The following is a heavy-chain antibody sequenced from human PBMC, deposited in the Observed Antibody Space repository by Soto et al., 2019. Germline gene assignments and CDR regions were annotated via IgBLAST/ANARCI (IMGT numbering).Heavy chain of an antibody. CDR3: ARGEYYFDY. CDR2: IYYSGST. Sequence: SETLSLTCTVPGGSVSSGSYYWSWIRQPPGKGLEWIGYIYYSGSTNYNPSLKSRVTISVDTSKNQFSLKLSSVTAADTAVYYCARGEYYFDYWGQGTLVTVSS. J-gene: IGHJ4*02. CDR1: GGSVSSGSYY. V-gene: IGHV4-61*01.